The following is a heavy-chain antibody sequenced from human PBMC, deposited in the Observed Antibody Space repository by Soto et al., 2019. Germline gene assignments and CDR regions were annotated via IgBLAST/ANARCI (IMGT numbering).Heavy chain of an antibody. CDR2: ISYDGSNK. Sequence: QVQLVESGGGVVQPGRSLRLSCAASGFTFSSYGMHWVRQAPGKGLEWVAVISYDGSNKYYADSVKGRFTISRDNSKNTLYLQMNSLRAEDTAVYYCARDREETAMVTGDYFDYWGQGTLVTVSS. CDR1: GFTFSSYG. V-gene: IGHV3-30*03. CDR3: ARDREETAMVTGDYFDY. J-gene: IGHJ4*02. D-gene: IGHD5-18*01.